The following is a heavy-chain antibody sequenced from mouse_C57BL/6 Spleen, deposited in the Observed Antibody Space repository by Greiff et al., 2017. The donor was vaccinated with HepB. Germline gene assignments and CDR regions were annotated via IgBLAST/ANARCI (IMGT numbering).Heavy chain of an antibody. CDR3: ARRVDY. Sequence: VQLQQSGPELVKPGASVKISCTASGYSFTGYYMNWVKQSPEKSLEWIGEINPSTGGTTYNQKFKAKATLTVDKSSSTTYMQLKSLTSEDSAVYYCARRVDYWGQGTTLTVSS. V-gene: IGHV1-42*01. CDR1: GYSFTGYY. J-gene: IGHJ2*01. CDR2: INPSTGGT.